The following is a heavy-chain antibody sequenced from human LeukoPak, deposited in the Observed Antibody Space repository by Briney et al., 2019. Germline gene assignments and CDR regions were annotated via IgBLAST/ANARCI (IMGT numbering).Heavy chain of an antibody. Sequence: PGGSLRLSCAASGFTFSDYYMSWIRQAPGKGLEWVSYISSSGSTIYYADSVKGRFTISRDNAKNSLYLQMNSLRAEDTAVYYCASRPYYDSSGYSFYWGQGTLVSVSS. CDR3: ASRPYYDSSGYSFY. CDR2: ISSSGSTI. V-gene: IGHV3-11*01. D-gene: IGHD3-22*01. J-gene: IGHJ4*02. CDR1: GFTFSDYY.